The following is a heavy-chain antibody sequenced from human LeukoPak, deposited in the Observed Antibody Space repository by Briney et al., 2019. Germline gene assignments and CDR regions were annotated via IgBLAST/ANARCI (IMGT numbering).Heavy chain of an antibody. Sequence: SVKVSCKASGGTFSSYAISWVRQAPGQGLEWMGRIIPILGIANYAQKFQGRVTITADKSTSTAYMELSSLRSEDTAVYYCASTYDSSGYYTPNFDYWGQGTLVTVSS. CDR2: IIPILGIA. J-gene: IGHJ4*02. D-gene: IGHD3-22*01. CDR3: ASTYDSSGYYTPNFDY. CDR1: GGTFSSYA. V-gene: IGHV1-69*04.